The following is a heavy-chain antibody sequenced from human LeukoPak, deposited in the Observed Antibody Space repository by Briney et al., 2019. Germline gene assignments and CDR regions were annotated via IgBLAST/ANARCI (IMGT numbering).Heavy chain of an antibody. D-gene: IGHD3-3*01. J-gene: IGHJ5*02. CDR1: GGTFSNYA. Sequence: SVKVSCKASGGTFSNYAISWVRQAPGQGLEWMGGIIPMFGTSNYAQRFQGRVTISADESTTTAYLELSSLRSDDTAIYYCARHEYNIYDLGIGWFDPWGQGTLVTVSS. CDR3: ARHEYNIYDLGIGWFDP. V-gene: IGHV1-69*13. CDR2: IIPMFGTS.